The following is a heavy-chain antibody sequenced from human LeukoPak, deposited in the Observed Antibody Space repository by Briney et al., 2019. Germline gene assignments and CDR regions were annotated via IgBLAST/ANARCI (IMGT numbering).Heavy chain of an antibody. Sequence: GGSLRLSCAASGFTFSSYGMHWVRQAPGKGLEWVAVISYDGSNKYYAGSVKGRFTISRDNSKNTLYLQMNSLRAEDTAVYYCAKDTSRGGYNYVAEYFQHWGQGTLVTVSS. CDR2: ISYDGSNK. CDR1: GFTFSSYG. CDR3: AKDTSRGGYNYVAEYFQH. V-gene: IGHV3-30*18. D-gene: IGHD5-24*01. J-gene: IGHJ1*01.